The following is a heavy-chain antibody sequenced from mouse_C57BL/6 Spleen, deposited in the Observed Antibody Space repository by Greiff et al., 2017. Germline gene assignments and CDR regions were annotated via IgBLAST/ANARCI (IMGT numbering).Heavy chain of an antibody. CDR1: GFSFSSYA. CDR3: ASRQLRLRDYYAMDY. Sequence: EVKLMESGGGLVQPGGSLKLSCAASGFSFSSYAMSWVRPTPEKRLEWVATISDGGSYTYYPDNEKGRFPISRDNAKNNLYLQMSQLKSEDTAMYYCASRQLRLRDYYAMDYWGQGTSVTVSS. J-gene: IGHJ4*01. D-gene: IGHD3-2*02. CDR2: ISDGGSYT. V-gene: IGHV5-4*03.